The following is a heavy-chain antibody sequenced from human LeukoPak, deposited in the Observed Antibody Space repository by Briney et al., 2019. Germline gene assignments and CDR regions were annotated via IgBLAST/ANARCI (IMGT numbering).Heavy chain of an antibody. V-gene: IGHV4-38-2*02. CDR3: ARDQPYMDV. CDR2: IYHSGST. CDR1: GYSISSGYY. J-gene: IGHJ6*03. Sequence: SETLSLTWTVSGYSISSGYYWGWIRQPPGKGLEWIGSIYHSGSTYYNPSLKSRVTISVDTSKNQFSLKLSSVTAADTAVYYCARDQPYMDVWGKGTTVTVSS.